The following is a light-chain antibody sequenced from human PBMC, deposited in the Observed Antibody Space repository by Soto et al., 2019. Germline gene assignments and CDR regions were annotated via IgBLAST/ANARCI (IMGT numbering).Light chain of an antibody. CDR1: SSNIGRYS. CDR2: RDD. CDR3: AAWDDSLNSVL. V-gene: IGLV1-44*01. Sequence: QSVLTQPPSLSGTPGQRVTISCSGSSSNIGRYSVNWYQHLPGTAPKILIYRDDERPPGVPDRVSGSKSGTSASLAISGLQSEDEAEYYCAAWDDSLNSVLFGGGTKLTVL. J-gene: IGLJ2*01.